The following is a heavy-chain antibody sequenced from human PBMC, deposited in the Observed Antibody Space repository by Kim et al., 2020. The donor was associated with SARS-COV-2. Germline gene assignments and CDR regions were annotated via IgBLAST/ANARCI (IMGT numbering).Heavy chain of an antibody. CDR2: INAGNGNT. V-gene: IGHV1-3*01. J-gene: IGHJ5*02. CDR3: ARDGAAAGPPVGWFDP. CDR1: GYTFTSYA. D-gene: IGHD6-13*01. Sequence: ASVKVSCKASGYTFTSYAMHWVRQAPGQRLEWMGWINAGNGNTKYSQKFQGRVTITRDTSASTAYMELSSLRSEDTAVYYCARDGAAAGPPVGWFDPWGQGTLVTVSS.